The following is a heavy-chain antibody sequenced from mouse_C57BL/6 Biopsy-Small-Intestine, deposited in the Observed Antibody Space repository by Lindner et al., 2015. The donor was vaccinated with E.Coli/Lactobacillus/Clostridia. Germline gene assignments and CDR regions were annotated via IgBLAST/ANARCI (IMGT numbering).Heavy chain of an antibody. V-gene: IGHV1-39*01. CDR3: ARFDLYAMDY. CDR1: GYSFTGYN. CDR2: INPYSGSS. J-gene: IGHJ4*01. Sequence: VQLQESGAELVKPGTSVKISCKASGYSFTGYNMNWVKQSHGKSLEWIGNINPYSGSSSYNQKFKGKATLTVDKSSSTAYMQLSRLTSEDSAVYYCARFDLYAMDYWGQGTSVTVPS.